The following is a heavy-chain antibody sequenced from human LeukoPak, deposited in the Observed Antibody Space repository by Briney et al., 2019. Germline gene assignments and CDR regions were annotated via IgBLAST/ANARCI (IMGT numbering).Heavy chain of an antibody. Sequence: PGGSLRLSCATSGFTFSSYWMSWVRQAPGKGLEWVAYINQDGSEKDYADSVKGRFTVSRDNAKNSLFLEMNSLRAEDTAVYYCACRSGPFDYWGQGTLVSVSS. J-gene: IGHJ4*02. CDR1: GFTFSSYW. CDR2: INQDGSEK. V-gene: IGHV3-7*01. CDR3: ACRSGPFDY. D-gene: IGHD3-10*01.